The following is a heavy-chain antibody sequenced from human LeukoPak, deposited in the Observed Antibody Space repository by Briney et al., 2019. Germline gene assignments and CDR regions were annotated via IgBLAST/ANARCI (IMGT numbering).Heavy chain of an antibody. CDR2: INWNAGST. V-gene: IGHV3-20*04. CDR3: ARAPRGTVLDFDY. J-gene: IGHJ4*02. CDR1: GFTFVDYG. Sequence: GGSLRLSCAASGFTFVDYGMSWVRPAPGKGLEWVSGINWNAGSTGYAVSVKGRFTISRDNAKNSLYLHMNSLRVEDTALYYCARAPRGTVLDFDYWGQGTLVTVSS. D-gene: IGHD3-10*01.